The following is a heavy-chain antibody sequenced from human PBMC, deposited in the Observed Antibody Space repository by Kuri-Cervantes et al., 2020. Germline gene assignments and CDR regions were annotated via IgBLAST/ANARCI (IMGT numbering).Heavy chain of an antibody. Sequence: ASVKVSCKASGYTFTSYAMHWVRQAPGQRLEWVGWINAGNGNTKYSQKFQGRVTITRDTSASTAYMGLRSLRSDDTAVYYCARDYGVYSSGRIDYWGQGTLVTVSS. J-gene: IGHJ4*02. CDR2: INAGNGNT. CDR3: ARDYGVYSSGRIDY. CDR1: GYTFTSYA. V-gene: IGHV1-3*01. D-gene: IGHD6-19*01.